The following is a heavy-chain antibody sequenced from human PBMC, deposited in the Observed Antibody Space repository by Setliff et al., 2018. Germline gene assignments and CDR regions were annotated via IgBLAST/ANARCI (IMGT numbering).Heavy chain of an antibody. V-gene: IGHV4-38-2*01. J-gene: IGHJ5*02. CDR3: ARHHRGVIISWFDP. CDR1: GYSISSGYY. Sequence: SETLSLTCAVSGYSISSGYYWGWIRQPPGKGLEWIGSIYHSGSTYYNPSLKSRVTISVDTSKNQFSLKLSSVTAAGTAVYYCARHHRGVIISWFDPWGQGTRVTVSS. D-gene: IGHD3-10*01. CDR2: IYHSGST.